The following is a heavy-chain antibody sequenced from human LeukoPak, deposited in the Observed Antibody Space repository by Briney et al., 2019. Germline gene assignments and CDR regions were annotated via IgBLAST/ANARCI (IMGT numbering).Heavy chain of an antibody. Sequence: ASVKVSCKASGYTFTTYAMHWVRQAPGQRLEWMGWINGGDGDTKYSQKFQGRVTINRDTAATTAYMELSSLRSEDTAVYYCARANPSQSSGYYPTGFDPWGQGTLVTVSS. CDR1: GYTFTTYA. J-gene: IGHJ5*02. CDR2: INGGDGDT. D-gene: IGHD3-22*01. V-gene: IGHV1-3*01. CDR3: ARANPSQSSGYYPTGFDP.